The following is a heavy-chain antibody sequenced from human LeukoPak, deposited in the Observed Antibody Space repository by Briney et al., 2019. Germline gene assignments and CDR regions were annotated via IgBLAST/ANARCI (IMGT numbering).Heavy chain of an antibody. V-gene: IGHV1-69*13. CDR3: ASRLGYCSGGSCYDGFWFDP. CDR2: IIPIFGTA. J-gene: IGHJ5*02. Sequence: SVKVSCKASGYIFTGYFIHWVRQAPGQGLEWMGGIIPIFGTANYAQKFQGRVTITADESTSTAYMELSSLRSEDTAVYYCASRLGYCSGGSCYDGFWFDPWGQGTLVTVSS. D-gene: IGHD2-15*01. CDR1: GYIFTGYF.